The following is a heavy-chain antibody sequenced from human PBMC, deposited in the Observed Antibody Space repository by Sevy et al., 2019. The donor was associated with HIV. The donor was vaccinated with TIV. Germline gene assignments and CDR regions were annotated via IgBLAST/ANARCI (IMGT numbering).Heavy chain of an antibody. CDR3: ARGRVTSHYYDY. CDR1: GFTFNIYS. Sequence: GGSLRLSCAASGFTFNIYSMNWVRQAPGKGLEWVAVISSDGNNKYYADSVKGRFTISRDNSKHTLYLQMNSLRVEDTAVYYCARGRVTSHYYDYWGQGTLVTVSS. CDR2: ISSDGNNK. V-gene: IGHV3-30*03. D-gene: IGHD2-21*02. J-gene: IGHJ4*02.